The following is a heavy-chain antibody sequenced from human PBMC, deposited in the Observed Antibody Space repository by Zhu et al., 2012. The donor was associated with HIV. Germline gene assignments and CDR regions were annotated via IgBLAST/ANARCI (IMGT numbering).Heavy chain of an antibody. CDR3: ARQTFKPDFYFADQGWSFNL. CDR2: IRPKTGAR. CDR1: GYTFTGYY. J-gene: IGHJ2*01. D-gene: IGHD2/OR15-2a*01. V-gene: IGHV1-2*02. Sequence: QVQLVQSGAEVKKPGASVKVSCKASGYTFTGYYMHWVRQAPGQGLEWMGWIRPKTGARNQARQFQPRISLTRDRALSTAYLDLNSLTSADSGTYFCARQTFKPDFYFADQGWSFNLWGR.